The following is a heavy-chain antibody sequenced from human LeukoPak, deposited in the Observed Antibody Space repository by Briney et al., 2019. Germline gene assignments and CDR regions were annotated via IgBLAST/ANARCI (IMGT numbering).Heavy chain of an antibody. D-gene: IGHD3-3*01. CDR2: IWYDGSNK. Sequence: PGRSLRLSCAASGFTFSSYGMHWVRQAPGKGLEWVAVIWYDGSNKYYADSVKGRFTISRDNSKNTLYLQMNSLRAEDTAVYYCAKDQEGIFGVESYSDYWGQGTLVTVSS. J-gene: IGHJ4*02. CDR1: GFTFSSYG. CDR3: AKDQEGIFGVESYSDY. V-gene: IGHV3-33*06.